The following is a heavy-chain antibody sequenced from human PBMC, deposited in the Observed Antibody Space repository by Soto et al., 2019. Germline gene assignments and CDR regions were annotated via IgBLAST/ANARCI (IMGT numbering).Heavy chain of an antibody. D-gene: IGHD4-17*01. J-gene: IGHJ6*02. V-gene: IGHV3-30*18. CDR1: GFTFSSYG. Sequence: GGSLRLSCAASGFTFSSYGMHWVRQAPGKGLEWVAVISYDGSNKYYADSVKGRFTISRDNSKNTLYLQMNSLRAEDTAVYYCAKDWGPYGGYYYYYGMDVWGQGTTVTVSS. CDR3: AKDWGPYGGYYYYYGMDV. CDR2: ISYDGSNK.